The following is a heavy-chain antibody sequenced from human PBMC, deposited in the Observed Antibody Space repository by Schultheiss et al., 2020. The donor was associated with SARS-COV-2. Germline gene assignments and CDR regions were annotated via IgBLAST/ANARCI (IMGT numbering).Heavy chain of an antibody. CDR2: ISYDGSNK. J-gene: IGHJ6*02. CDR1: GFTFSSYA. D-gene: IGHD2-15*01. V-gene: IGHV3-30-3*01. CDR3: ARDRYCSGGSCYGHYYYYGMDV. Sequence: GGSLRLSCAASGFTFSSYAMHWVRQAPGKGLEWVAVISYDGSNKYYADSVKGRFTISRDNSKNTLYLQMNSLRAEDTAVYYCARDRYCSGGSCYGHYYYYGMDVWGQGTTVTVSS.